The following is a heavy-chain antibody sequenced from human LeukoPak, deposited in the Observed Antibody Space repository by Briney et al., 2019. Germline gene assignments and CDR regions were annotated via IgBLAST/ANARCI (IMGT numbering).Heavy chain of an antibody. CDR3: ARAQYYYDSSGYYVLGY. Sequence: ASVKVSCKASGYTFTGYYMHWVRQAPGQGLEGMGWINPNSGGTNYAQKFQGRVTITRDTSISTAYMELSRLRSDDTAVYYCARAQYYYDSSGYYVLGYWGQGTLVTVSS. CDR1: GYTFTGYY. D-gene: IGHD3-22*01. CDR2: INPNSGGT. J-gene: IGHJ4*02. V-gene: IGHV1-2*02.